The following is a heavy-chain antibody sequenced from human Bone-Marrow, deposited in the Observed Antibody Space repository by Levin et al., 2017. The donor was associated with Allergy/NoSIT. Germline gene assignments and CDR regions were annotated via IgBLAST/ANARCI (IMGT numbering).Heavy chain of an antibody. CDR1: GGTFDHYG. Sequence: SVKVSCKASGGTFDHYGIIWVRQAPGQGLEWMGHIIPFLATANYAQKFQGRVTITADESATTAQLELSSLKSEDTAVYYCARGRDSDGQTYTDLYYYFMDVWGKGTTVTVSS. D-gene: IGHD3-16*01. CDR2: IIPFLATA. CDR3: ARGRDSDGQTYTDLYYYFMDV. J-gene: IGHJ6*03. V-gene: IGHV1-69*11.